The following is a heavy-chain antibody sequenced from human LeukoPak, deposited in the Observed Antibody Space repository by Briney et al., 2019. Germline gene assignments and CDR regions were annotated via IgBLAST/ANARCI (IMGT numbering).Heavy chain of an antibody. J-gene: IGHJ4*02. V-gene: IGHV3-21*06. Sequence: GGSLRLSCAASGFTFSSYSMNWVRQAPGKGLEWVSSISSSSSYIYYADSVKGRFTISRDNAKNSLFLQMSSLRAEDTAVYYCARDRITDFWSGYYTNYFDYWGQGTLVTVS. CDR3: ARDRITDFWSGYYTNYFDY. CDR1: GFTFSSYS. CDR2: ISSSSSYI. D-gene: IGHD3-3*01.